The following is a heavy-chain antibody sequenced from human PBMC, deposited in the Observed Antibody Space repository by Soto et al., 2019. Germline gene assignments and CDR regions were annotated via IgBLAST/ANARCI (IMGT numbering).Heavy chain of an antibody. CDR3: ARVLGVVITTYHYYYGMDV. J-gene: IGHJ6*02. V-gene: IGHV1-69*06. CDR2: IIPIFGTA. CDR1: GGTFSSYA. D-gene: IGHD3-3*01. Sequence: SVKVSCKASGGTFSSYAIGWVRQAPGQGLEWMGGIIPIFGTANYAQKFQGRVTITADKSTSTAYMELSSLRSEDTDVYYCARVLGVVITTYHYYYGMDVWGQGTTVTVSS.